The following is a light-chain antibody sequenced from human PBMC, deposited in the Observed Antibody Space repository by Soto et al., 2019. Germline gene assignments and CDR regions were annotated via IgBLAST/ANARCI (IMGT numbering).Light chain of an antibody. CDR3: CSFAGATIWV. CDR1: SSDVGSYDL. CDR2: EVT. Sequence: QSALTQPASVSGSPGQSITISCTGTSSDVGSYDLVSWYQHHPGNAPKLMILEVTKRPSGVSDRFSGSKSGNTASLTISGLQPEDESDYYCCSFAGATIWVFGGGTKLTVL. V-gene: IGLV2-23*02. J-gene: IGLJ3*02.